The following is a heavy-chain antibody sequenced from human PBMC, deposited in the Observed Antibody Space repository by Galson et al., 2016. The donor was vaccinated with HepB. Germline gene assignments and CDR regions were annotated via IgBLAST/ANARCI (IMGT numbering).Heavy chain of an antibody. J-gene: IGHJ4*02. V-gene: IGHV3-11*01. D-gene: IGHD3-3*01. CDR1: GFTFSDYY. CDR2: ISSSGSTI. CDR3: ARANGDFWSGYTDGLFDY. Sequence: SLRLSCAASGFTFSDYYMSWIRQAPGKGLEWVSYISSSGSTIYYADSVKGRFTISRDNAKNSLYLQMNSLRAEDTAVYYCARANGDFWSGYTDGLFDYWGQGTLVTVSS.